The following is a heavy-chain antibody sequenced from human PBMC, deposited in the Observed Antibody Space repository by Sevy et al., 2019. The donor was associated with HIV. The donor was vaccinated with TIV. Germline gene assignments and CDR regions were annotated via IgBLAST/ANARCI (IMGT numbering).Heavy chain of an antibody. CDR1: GGSVSSGSYY. CDR2: IYYSWST. J-gene: IGHJ6*02. V-gene: IGHV4-61*01. D-gene: IGHD2-8*02. Sequence: SETLSLTCTVSGGSVSSGSYYWSWIRQPPGKGLECIGYIYYSWSTNYDPSLKSRVTTSVDPPKNQFSLKLSSVTAADTAVYYCARRGGLVDGGMDVWGQGTTVTVSS. CDR3: ARRGGLVDGGMDV.